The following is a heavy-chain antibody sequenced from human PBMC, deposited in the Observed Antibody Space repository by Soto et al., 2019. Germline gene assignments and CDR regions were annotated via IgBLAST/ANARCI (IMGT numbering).Heavy chain of an antibody. J-gene: IGHJ5*01. CDR2: IYYSGST. V-gene: IGHV4-31*03. CDR1: GGSISSGGYY. Sequence: QVQLQESGPGLVKPSQTLSLTCTVSGGSISSGGYYWIWIRQHPGKGLEWIGYIYYSGSTYYNPSLKIRVTISGESSKNQFSLKLSSVTAADTSVYYCARSIDSWGQGTLVTVSS. CDR3: ARSIDS.